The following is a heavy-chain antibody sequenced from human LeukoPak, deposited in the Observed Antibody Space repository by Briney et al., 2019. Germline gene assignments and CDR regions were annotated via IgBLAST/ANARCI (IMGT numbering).Heavy chain of an antibody. CDR3: ARTLGGYSGYDFDY. CDR2: IYYSGST. CDR1: GGSISSGGSY. V-gene: IGHV4-31*03. Sequence: PSETLSLTCTVSGGSISSGGSYWSWIRQHPGEGLEWIGYIYYSGSTYYNPSLKSRVTISVDTSKNQFSLKLSSVTAADTAVYYCARTLGGYSGYDFDYWGQGTLVTVSS. D-gene: IGHD5-12*01. J-gene: IGHJ4*02.